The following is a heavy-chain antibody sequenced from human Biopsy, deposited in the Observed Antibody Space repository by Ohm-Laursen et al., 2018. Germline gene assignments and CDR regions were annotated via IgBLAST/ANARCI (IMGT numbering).Heavy chain of an antibody. J-gene: IGHJ4*02. V-gene: IGHV3-23*01. CDR2: ISGSGAST. CDR1: GFTFSSYA. D-gene: IGHD3-10*01. CDR3: ARRGWGSGSSPFDY. Sequence: SLRLSCAASGFTFSSYAVSWVRQARGKGLEWVSVISGSGASTDSADSVRGRFTISRDNSKNTLYLQMNSLRAEDTAVYYCARRGWGSGSSPFDYWGQGTLVTVSS.